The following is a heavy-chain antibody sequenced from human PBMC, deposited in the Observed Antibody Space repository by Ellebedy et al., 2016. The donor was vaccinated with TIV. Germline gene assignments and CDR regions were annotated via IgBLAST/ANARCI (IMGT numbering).Heavy chain of an antibody. Sequence: PGGSLRLSCAASGFTFSTYAMHWVRQAPGKGLEWVAVISNDGSTKYYADSVKGRNTISRDNSKNTLYLQMNNLRAEDTALYYCARGEVATIFDYWGQGTLVTVSS. CDR3: ARGEVATIFDY. V-gene: IGHV3-30-3*01. CDR2: ISNDGSTK. CDR1: GFTFSTYA. D-gene: IGHD5-24*01. J-gene: IGHJ4*02.